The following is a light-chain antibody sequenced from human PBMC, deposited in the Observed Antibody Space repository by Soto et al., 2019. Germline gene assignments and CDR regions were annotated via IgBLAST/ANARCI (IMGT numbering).Light chain of an antibody. CDR1: QSISTT. CDR3: QQGKSFPLT. V-gene: IGKV3-15*01. CDR2: GAS. Sequence: EIVLTQSPVTLSVSPGERATLSCRASQSISTTLVWYQQKPGQAPRLLIYGASTRATGVPARFSGSGSGTEFTLTISSLQSEDFATYYCQQGKSFPLTFGGGTKVEI. J-gene: IGKJ4*01.